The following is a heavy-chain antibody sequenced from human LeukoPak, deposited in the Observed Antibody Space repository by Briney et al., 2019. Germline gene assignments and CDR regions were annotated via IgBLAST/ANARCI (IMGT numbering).Heavy chain of an antibody. J-gene: IGHJ6*03. V-gene: IGHV3-48*01. CDR3: ARVPYGDLLYYYYYYMDV. Sequence: GGSLRLSCAASGFTFSSYSMNWVRQAPGKGLEWVSYISSSSSTIYYADSVKGRFTISRDNAKNSLYLQMNSLRAEDTAVYYCARVPYGDLLYYYYYYMDVWGKGTTVTVSS. CDR2: ISSSSSTI. CDR1: GFTFSSYS. D-gene: IGHD4-17*01.